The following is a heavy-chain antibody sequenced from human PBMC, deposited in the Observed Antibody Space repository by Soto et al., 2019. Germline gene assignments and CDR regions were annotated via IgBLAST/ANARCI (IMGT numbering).Heavy chain of an antibody. J-gene: IGHJ4*02. CDR2: ISGYNGNT. V-gene: IGHV1-18*01. CDR3: AGAVGYGDSFDS. Sequence: QVHLVQSGVEVKKPGASVKVSCKASGYIFSEYGFTWVRQAPGQGLEWMGWISGYNGNTKYPQNLQGRVTMTTDPSTTTAYMELRSLTADDTAVYYCAGAVGYGDSFDSWGQGTLVTVAA. D-gene: IGHD5-12*01. CDR1: GYIFSEYG.